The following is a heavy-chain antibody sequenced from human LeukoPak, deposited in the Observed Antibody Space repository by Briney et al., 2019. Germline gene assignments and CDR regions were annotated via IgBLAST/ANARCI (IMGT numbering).Heavy chain of an antibody. D-gene: IGHD1-26*01. Sequence: PGGSLRLSCAASGFTFSSYNMNWVRQAPGKGLEWVSSITSSSSYIYYADSVKGRFTVSRDNAKKSLYLQMNSLRAEDTAVYYCARVYSGRYYGNADYWGQGTLVTVSS. CDR3: ARVYSGRYYGNADY. J-gene: IGHJ4*02. CDR1: GFTFSSYN. V-gene: IGHV3-21*01. CDR2: ITSSSSYI.